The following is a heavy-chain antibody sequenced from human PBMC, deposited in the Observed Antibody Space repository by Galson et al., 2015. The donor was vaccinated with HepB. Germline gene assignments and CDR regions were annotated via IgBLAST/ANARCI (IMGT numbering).Heavy chain of an antibody. Sequence: SVKVSCKASGYTFTSYYTHWVRQAPGQGLEWMGWMNPNSGNTGYAQKFQGRVTMTRNTSISTAYMELSSLRSEDTAVYYCARGMYSSSWYRRGWFDPWGQGTLVTVSS. J-gene: IGHJ5*02. CDR2: MNPNSGNT. CDR1: GYTFTSYY. D-gene: IGHD6-13*01. V-gene: IGHV1-8*02. CDR3: ARGMYSSSWYRRGWFDP.